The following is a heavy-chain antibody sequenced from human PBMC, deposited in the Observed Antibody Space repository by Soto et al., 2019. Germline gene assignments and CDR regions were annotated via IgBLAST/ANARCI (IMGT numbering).Heavy chain of an antibody. J-gene: IGHJ4*02. Sequence: TLSLTCTVSGGSISSYYWSWIRQPPGKGLEWIGYIYYSGSTNYNPSLKSRVTISVDTSKNQFSLKLSSVTAADTAVYYCARDERGWMDYWGQGTLVTVSS. CDR1: GGSISSYY. CDR3: ARDERGWMDY. CDR2: IYYSGST. V-gene: IGHV4-59*01. D-gene: IGHD6-19*01.